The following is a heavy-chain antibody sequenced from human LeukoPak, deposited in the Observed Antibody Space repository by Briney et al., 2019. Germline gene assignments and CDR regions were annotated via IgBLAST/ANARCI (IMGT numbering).Heavy chain of an antibody. CDR2: ISDGGNDT. CDR1: GFTFSTYA. V-gene: IGHV3-23*01. J-gene: IGHJ4*02. D-gene: IGHD4-17*01. CDR3: AKALYGDYGRFDY. Sequence: GGSLRLSCAASGFTFSTYAMSWVRQAPWKRLDWVSNISDGGNDTHYADSVKGRFTTSRDDSKNTLYLQMNSLRAEDTAVYYCAKALYGDYGRFDYWGQGTLVTVSS.